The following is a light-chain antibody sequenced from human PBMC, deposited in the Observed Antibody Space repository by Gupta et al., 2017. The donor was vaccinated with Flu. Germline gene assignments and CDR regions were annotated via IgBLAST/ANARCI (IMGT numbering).Light chain of an antibody. CDR3: GTWDSSLSAVV. CDR1: SSNIGNNY. CDR2: ENN. Sequence: SVLTQPPSVSAAPGQKVTIACSGSSSNIGNNYVSWYQQLPGTAPKLLIHENNKRPSGIPDRFSGSKSGTSATLGITGLQTGDEADYYCGTWDSSLSAVVFGGGTKLSVL. V-gene: IGLV1-51*02. J-gene: IGLJ3*02.